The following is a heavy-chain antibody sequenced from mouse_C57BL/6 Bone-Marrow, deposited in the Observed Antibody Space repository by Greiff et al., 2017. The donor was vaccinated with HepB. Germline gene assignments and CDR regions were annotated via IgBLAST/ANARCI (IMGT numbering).Heavy chain of an antibody. J-gene: IGHJ2*01. Sequence: EVMLVESGGGLVQPGGSLKLSCAASGFTFSDYYMYWVRQTPEKRLEWVAYISNGGGSTYYPDTVKGRFTISRDNAKNTLYLQMSRLKSEDTAMYYCARVPYGFYFDYWGPGTTLTVSS. CDR2: ISNGGGST. V-gene: IGHV5-12*01. CDR3: ARVPYGFYFDY. D-gene: IGHD2-2*01. CDR1: GFTFSDYY.